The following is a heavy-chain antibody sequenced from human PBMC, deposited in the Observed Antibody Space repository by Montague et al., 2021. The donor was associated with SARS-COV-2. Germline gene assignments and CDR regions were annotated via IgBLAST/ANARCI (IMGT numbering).Heavy chain of an antibody. CDR3: VRVTGLILTDLFDY. V-gene: IGHV4-39*01. Sequence: SETLSLTCSVSGDSISSSDHYWGWIRQPPGKGLDWIGNVYYNGATYYNPSLQSRLTISGDGTKNQFSLELRSVTAADTAVYYCVRVTGLILTDLFDYWGQGNLVTVSS. CDR1: GDSISSSDHY. J-gene: IGHJ4*02. D-gene: IGHD3-9*01. CDR2: VYYNGAT.